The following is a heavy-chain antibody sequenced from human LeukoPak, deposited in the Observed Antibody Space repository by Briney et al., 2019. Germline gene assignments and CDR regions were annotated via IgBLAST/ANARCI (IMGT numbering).Heavy chain of an antibody. CDR3: ARGVYIAAAQYGY. Sequence: PSETLSLTCTVSGGSISSYYWSWIRQPPGKGLEWIGYIYYSGTTNYNPSLKSRVTISADTSKNQFSLKLSSVTAADTAVYYCARGVYIAAAQYGYWGQGTLVTVSS. CDR1: GGSISSYY. J-gene: IGHJ4*02. CDR2: IYYSGTT. D-gene: IGHD6-13*01. V-gene: IGHV4-59*01.